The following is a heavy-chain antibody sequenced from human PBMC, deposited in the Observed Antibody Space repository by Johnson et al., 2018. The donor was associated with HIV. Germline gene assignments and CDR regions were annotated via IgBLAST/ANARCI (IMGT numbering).Heavy chain of an antibody. V-gene: IGHV3-53*01. D-gene: IGHD6-6*01. CDR3: ASGAYSSSLTFDI. J-gene: IGHJ3*02. Sequence: VQLVESGGGLIQPGGSLRLSCAASGFTVSSNYMSWVRQAPGKGLEWVSGFYSGGSTYYADSVKGRFIISRDNSKNTLYLQMNSLSVEDTAVYYGASGAYSSSLTFDIWGQGTMVTVS. CDR2: FYSGGST. CDR1: GFTVSSNY.